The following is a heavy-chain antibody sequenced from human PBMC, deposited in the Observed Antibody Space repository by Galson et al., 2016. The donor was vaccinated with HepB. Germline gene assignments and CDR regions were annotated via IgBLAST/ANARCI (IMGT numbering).Heavy chain of an antibody. J-gene: IGHJ4*02. CDR1: GFTFSTYW. Sequence: SLRLSCAASGFTFSTYWMHWVRQAPGKGPLWVSGISGDGSRTTCADSVKGRFTIFRDNVKNTLYLQMNSLRAEDTALYYCVREFDYWGQGTLVTVSS. CDR2: ISGDGSRT. V-gene: IGHV3-74*01. CDR3: VREFDY.